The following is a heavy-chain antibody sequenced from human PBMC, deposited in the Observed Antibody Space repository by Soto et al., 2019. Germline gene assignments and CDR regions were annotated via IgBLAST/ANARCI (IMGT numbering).Heavy chain of an antibody. CDR2: ISSSSSYI. CDR1: GFTFSSYA. Sequence: GGSLRLSCAASGFTFSSYAMSWVRQAPGKGLEWVSSISSSSSYIYYADSVKGRFTISRDNAKNSLYLQMNSLRAEDTAVYYCARGSGTATRWFDPWGQGTLVTVSS. V-gene: IGHV3-21*01. D-gene: IGHD1-1*01. J-gene: IGHJ5*02. CDR3: ARGSGTATRWFDP.